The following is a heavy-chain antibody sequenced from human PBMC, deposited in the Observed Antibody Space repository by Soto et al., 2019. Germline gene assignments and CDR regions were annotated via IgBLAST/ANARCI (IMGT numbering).Heavy chain of an antibody. CDR1: GFTFSSYG. Sequence: PGGSLRLSCAASGFTFSSYGMHWVRQAPGKGLEWVAVIWYDGSNKYYADSVKGRFTISRDNSKNTLYLQMNSLRAEDTAVYYCARRVGFGVVFVYYYGMDVWGQGTTVTVSS. V-gene: IGHV3-33*01. D-gene: IGHD3-3*01. CDR2: IWYDGSNK. CDR3: ARRVGFGVVFVYYYGMDV. J-gene: IGHJ6*02.